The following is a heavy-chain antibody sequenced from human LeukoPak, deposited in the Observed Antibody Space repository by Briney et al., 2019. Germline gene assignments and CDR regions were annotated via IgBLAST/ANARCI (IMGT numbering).Heavy chain of an antibody. CDR1: GYTFTSYY. J-gene: IGHJ5*02. CDR3: ARDSRYCSSTSCYKPRNWFDP. D-gene: IGHD2-2*02. V-gene: IGHV1-46*01. Sequence: ASVKVSCKASGYTFTSYYMHWVRQAPGQGLEWMGIINPSGGSTSYAQKFQGRVTMTRDTSTSTVYMELSSLRSEDTAVYYCARDSRYCSSTSCYKPRNWFDPWGQGTLVTASS. CDR2: INPSGGST.